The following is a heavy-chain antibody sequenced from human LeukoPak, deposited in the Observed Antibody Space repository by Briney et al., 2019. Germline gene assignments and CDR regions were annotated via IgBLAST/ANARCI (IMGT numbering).Heavy chain of an antibody. Sequence: SETLSLTCTVSGGSFSSYYWSWIRQSAGKGLEWIGRVHISGSTNYNPSLNSRVTMSLDTSKQQFSLNLNSVTAADTAVYYCARDVGYYDSSSYAEYFQHWGQGTLVTVSS. V-gene: IGHV4-4*07. J-gene: IGHJ1*01. CDR3: ARDVGYYDSSSYAEYFQH. CDR2: VHISGST. D-gene: IGHD3-22*01. CDR1: GGSFSSYY.